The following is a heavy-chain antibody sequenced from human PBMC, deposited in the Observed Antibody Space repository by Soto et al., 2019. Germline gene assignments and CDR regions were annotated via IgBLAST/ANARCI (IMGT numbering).Heavy chain of an antibody. J-gene: IGHJ6*02. CDR2: ISSSGSTI. Sequence: PGGSLRLSCAASGFTFSSYEMNWVRQAPGKGLEWVSYISSSGSTIYYADSVKGRFTISRDNAKNSLYLQMNSLRAEDTAVYYCARDRNYDFWSGYSYGMDVWGQGTTVTV. V-gene: IGHV3-48*03. CDR3: ARDRNYDFWSGYSYGMDV. D-gene: IGHD3-3*01. CDR1: GFTFSSYE.